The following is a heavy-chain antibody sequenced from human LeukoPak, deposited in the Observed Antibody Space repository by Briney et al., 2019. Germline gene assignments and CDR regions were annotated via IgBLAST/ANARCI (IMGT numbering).Heavy chain of an antibody. CDR2: MNAGNGNT. CDR3: AREIAPGDAFDI. J-gene: IGHJ3*02. V-gene: IGHV1-3*01. Sequence: ASVKVSCKSSGYTFISYAMHWVRQAPGQRLEWMGWMNAGNGNTKYSQKFQGRVTITADKSTSTAYMELSSLRSEDTAVYYCAREIAPGDAFDIWGQGTMVTVSS. CDR1: GYTFISYA. D-gene: IGHD2/OR15-2a*01.